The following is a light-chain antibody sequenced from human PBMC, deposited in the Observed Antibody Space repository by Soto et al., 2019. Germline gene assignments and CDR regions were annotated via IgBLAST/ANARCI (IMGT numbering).Light chain of an antibody. CDR3: SSSTISTTRV. V-gene: IGLV2-14*03. CDR2: DVT. Sequence: QSALTQPASVSGSPGQSITISCTGTSSDIGGFNYVSWYQQHPGKAPKLMIYDVTNRPSGVSNRFSGSKSGNTASLTISGLPAEDEDDYYCSSSTISTTRVFGGGTKVTVL. CDR1: SSDIGGFNY. J-gene: IGLJ3*02.